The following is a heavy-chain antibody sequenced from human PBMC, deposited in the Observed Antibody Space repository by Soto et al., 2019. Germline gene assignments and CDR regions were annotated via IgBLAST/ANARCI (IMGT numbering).Heavy chain of an antibody. CDR2: MNPNSGNT. D-gene: IGHD3-3*01. CDR1: GYTFTRYD. V-gene: IGHV1-8*01. Sequence: ASVKVYCQASGYTFTRYDINWVRQATGQGLEWMGWMNPNSGNTGYAQKFQGRVTMTRNTSISTAYMELSSLRSEDTAVYYCARDGVGTIDFDYWGQGTLVTVSS. CDR3: ARDGVGTIDFDY. J-gene: IGHJ4*02.